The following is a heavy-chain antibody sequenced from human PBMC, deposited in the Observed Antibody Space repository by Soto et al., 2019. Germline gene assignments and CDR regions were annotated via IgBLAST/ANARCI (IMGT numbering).Heavy chain of an antibody. CDR2: IYYSGST. Sequence: SETLSLTCTVSGGSISSGSYYWSWIRPHPGKDLEWIGYIYYSGSTYYNPALKRRLTTSVDTSKNQFSLRLSSVTAADTAVYYCARVDTAMVIDYWGQGTLVNRLL. CDR1: GGSISSGSYY. D-gene: IGHD5-18*01. CDR3: ARVDTAMVIDY. J-gene: IGHJ4*02. V-gene: IGHV4-31*03.